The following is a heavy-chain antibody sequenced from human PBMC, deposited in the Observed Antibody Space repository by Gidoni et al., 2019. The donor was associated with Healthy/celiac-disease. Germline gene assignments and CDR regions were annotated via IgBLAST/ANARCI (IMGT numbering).Heavy chain of an antibody. D-gene: IGHD3-3*01. CDR3: ARDQSYTIFGVVRKLDAFDI. Sequence: QVQLVESGGGVVQPGRSLRLSCADAGFTFSSYAMHWVLQAPGKGLEWVAVISYDGSNKYYADSVKGRFTISRDNSKNTLYLQMNSLRAEDTAVYYCARDQSYTIFGVVRKLDAFDIWGQGTMVTVSS. V-gene: IGHV3-30-3*01. J-gene: IGHJ3*02. CDR1: GFTFSSYA. CDR2: ISYDGSNK.